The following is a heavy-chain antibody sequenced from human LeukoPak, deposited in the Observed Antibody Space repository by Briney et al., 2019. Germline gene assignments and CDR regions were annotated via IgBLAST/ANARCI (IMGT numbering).Heavy chain of an antibody. CDR3: ARHSRSGSGGYENAFDI. V-gene: IGHV4-39*01. CDR1: GGSISSSSYY. D-gene: IGHD5-12*01. CDR2: IYSGGST. Sequence: SETLSLTCTVSGGSISSSSYYWDWIRQSPGKGLEWIGDIYSGGSTYYTPSLKSRVTISVDTSKNQFSLKLSSVTAADTAIYFCARHSRSGSGGYENAFDIWGQGTMVTVSS. J-gene: IGHJ3*02.